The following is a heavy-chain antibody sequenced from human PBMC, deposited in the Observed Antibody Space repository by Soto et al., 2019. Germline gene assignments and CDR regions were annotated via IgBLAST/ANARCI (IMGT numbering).Heavy chain of an antibody. V-gene: IGHV5-51*01. D-gene: IGHD4-4*01. CDR3: ATTFDYNGYFDP. Sequence: PGESLKISCKTSGYSLTTYWFAWVRQMPGEGLEWMGIIYLSDSDTIYSPSAQGHFTISADKSIKTAYLQWSSLKASDTAIYYCATTFDYNGYFDPWGQGTQVTVS. J-gene: IGHJ5*02. CDR1: GYSLTTYW. CDR2: IYLSDSDT.